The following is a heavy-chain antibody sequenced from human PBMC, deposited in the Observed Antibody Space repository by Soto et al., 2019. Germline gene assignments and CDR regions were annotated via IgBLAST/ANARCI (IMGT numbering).Heavy chain of an antibody. CDR3: ATGYYLRGRQPEYFQH. CDR2: FDPEDGET. J-gene: IGHJ1*01. CDR1: GYTLTELS. D-gene: IGHD3-22*01. Sequence: ASVMVSCKVSGYTLTELSMHWVRQAPGKGLEWMGGFDPEDGETIYAQKFQGRVTMTEDTSTDTAYMELSSLRSEDTAVYYCATGYYLRGRQPEYFQHWGQGTLVTVSS. V-gene: IGHV1-24*01.